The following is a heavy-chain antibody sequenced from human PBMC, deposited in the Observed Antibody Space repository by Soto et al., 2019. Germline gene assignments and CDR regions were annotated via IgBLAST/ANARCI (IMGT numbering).Heavy chain of an antibody. J-gene: IGHJ4*02. D-gene: IGHD6-19*01. CDR1: GGSIGTRNYY. Sequence: QLQLQESGPGLVKPSETLSLTCNVSGGSIGTRNYYWAWIRQPPGKGLEWIGSLYYSGSTYYNPALTSRVTISVDTSKNQFYLKVTSVTAADTAVYYCARHYSSGWDYFDYWGQGTLVTVSS. V-gene: IGHV4-39*01. CDR2: LYYSGST. CDR3: ARHYSSGWDYFDY.